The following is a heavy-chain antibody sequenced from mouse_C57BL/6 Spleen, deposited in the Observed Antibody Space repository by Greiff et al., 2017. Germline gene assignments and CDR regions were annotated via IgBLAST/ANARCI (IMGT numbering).Heavy chain of an antibody. CDR1: GFSLTSYG. Sequence: QVQLKESGPGLVQPSQSLSITCTVSGFSLTSYGVHWVRQSPGKGLEWLGVIWSGGSTDYNAAFISRLSISKDNSKSQVFFKMNSLQADDTAIYYCARGGSSYLYYFDDWGQGTTLTVSS. CDR3: ARGGSSYLYYFDD. D-gene: IGHD1-1*01. CDR2: IWSGGST. J-gene: IGHJ2*01. V-gene: IGHV2-2*01.